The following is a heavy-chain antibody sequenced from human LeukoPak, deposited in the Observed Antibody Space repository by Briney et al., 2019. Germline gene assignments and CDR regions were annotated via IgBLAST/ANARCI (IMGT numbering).Heavy chain of an antibody. V-gene: IGHV4-4*07. CDR2: IYTSGST. CDR3: ASTFKTYGSGSCDY. D-gene: IGHD3-10*01. J-gene: IGHJ4*02. Sequence: PSETLSLTCTVSGGSISSYYWSWIRQPAGKGLEWIGRIYTSGSTNYNPSLKSRVTMSVDTSKNQFSLKLSSVTAADTAVYYCASTFKTYGSGSCDYWGQGTLVTVSS. CDR1: GGSISSYY.